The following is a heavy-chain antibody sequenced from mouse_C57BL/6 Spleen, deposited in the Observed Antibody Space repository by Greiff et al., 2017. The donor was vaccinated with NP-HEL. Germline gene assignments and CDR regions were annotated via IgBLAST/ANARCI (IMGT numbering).Heavy chain of an antibody. CDR1: GYSFTGYY. CDR3: ARRVLDY. D-gene: IGHD2-10*02. Sequence: VQLQQSGPELVKPGASVKISCKASGYSFTGYYMNWVKQSPEKSLEWIGEINPSTGGTTYNQKFKAKATLTVDKSSSTAYMQLKSLTSEDSAVYYCARRVLDYWGQGTSGTVSS. V-gene: IGHV1-42*01. CDR2: INPSTGGT. J-gene: IGHJ4*01.